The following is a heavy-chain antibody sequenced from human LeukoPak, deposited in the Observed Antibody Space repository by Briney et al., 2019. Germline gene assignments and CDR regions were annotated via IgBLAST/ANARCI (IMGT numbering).Heavy chain of an antibody. D-gene: IGHD4-17*01. CDR3: ARVPTPESYYYMDV. CDR1: RGSFSSKA. V-gene: IGHV1-69*05. J-gene: IGHJ6*03. Sequence: GSSDKVFCKACRGSFSSKASSWVQQDPRQTLEWMGGIIPIFGTANYAQKFQGRVTITTDESTSTAYMELSSLRSEDTAVYYCARVPTPESYYYMDVWGKGTTVTVSS. CDR2: IIPIFGTA.